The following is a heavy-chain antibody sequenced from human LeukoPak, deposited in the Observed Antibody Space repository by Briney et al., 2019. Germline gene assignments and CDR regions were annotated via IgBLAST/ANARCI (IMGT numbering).Heavy chain of an antibody. CDR1: GFTFSSYA. CDR3: ARERGNYDSSGFPWYFDL. CDR2: ISSNGGST. J-gene: IGHJ2*01. D-gene: IGHD3-22*01. V-gene: IGHV3-64*01. Sequence: GGSLRLSCAASGFTFSSYAVHWVRQAPGKGLEYVSAISSNGGSTYYANSVKGRFTISRDNSKNTLYLQMGSLRAEDMAVYYCARERGNYDSSGFPWYFDLWGRGTLVTVSS.